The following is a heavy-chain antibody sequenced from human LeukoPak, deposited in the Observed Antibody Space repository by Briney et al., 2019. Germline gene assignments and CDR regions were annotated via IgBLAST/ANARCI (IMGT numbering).Heavy chain of an antibody. J-gene: IGHJ3*02. V-gene: IGHV1-58*02. CDR1: GFTFTSSA. CDR2: IVVSSGNT. D-gene: IGHD3-22*01. CDR3: AAHDSSTWVDAFDI. Sequence: ASVKVSCKASGFTFTSSAMQWVRQARGQRLEWIGWIVVSSGNTNYAQKFQERVTITRDMSTSTAYMELSSLRSEDTAVYYCAAHDSSTWVDAFDIWGQGTMVTVSS.